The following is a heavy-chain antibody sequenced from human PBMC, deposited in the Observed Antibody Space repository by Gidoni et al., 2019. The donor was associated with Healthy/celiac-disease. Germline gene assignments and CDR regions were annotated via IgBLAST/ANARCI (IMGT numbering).Heavy chain of an antibody. Sequence: QLQLQESGPGLVQPSETLSLTRTVPGGSISSSSYYWGWIRQPPGKGLEWIGSIYYSGSTYYNPSLKSRVTISVDTSKNQFSLKLSSVTAADTAVYYCARDSSGWSRYYYYYMDVWGKGTTVTVSS. D-gene: IGHD6-19*01. CDR1: GGSISSSSYY. CDR3: ARDSSGWSRYYYYYMDV. J-gene: IGHJ6*03. V-gene: IGHV4-39*02. CDR2: IYYSGST.